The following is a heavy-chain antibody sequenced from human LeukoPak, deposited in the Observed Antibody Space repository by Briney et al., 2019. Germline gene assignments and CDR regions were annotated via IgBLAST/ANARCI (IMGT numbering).Heavy chain of an antibody. J-gene: IGHJ4*02. CDR3: ARVYSSSWYYFDY. V-gene: IGHV4-4*07. CDR2: IYTSGST. Sequence: PSETLSLTCTVSGGSISRYYWSWIRQPAGKGLEWIGRIYTSGSTNYNPSLKSRVTMSVDTSKNQFSLKLSSVTAADTAVYYCARVYSSSWYYFDYWGQGTLVTVSS. CDR1: GGSISRYY. D-gene: IGHD6-13*01.